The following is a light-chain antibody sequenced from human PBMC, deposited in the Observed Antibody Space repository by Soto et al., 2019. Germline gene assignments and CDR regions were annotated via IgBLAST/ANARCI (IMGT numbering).Light chain of an antibody. J-gene: IGKJ5*01. CDR3: QQSYSTPPA. V-gene: IGKV1-39*01. Sequence: DIQMTQSPYSLSASVGDRVTITCRASQSISSRLNWYQQKPGKAPTLLMYAASSLQSGVPSRFSGGGSGTDFSLTISSLQPEDFATYYCQQSYSTPPAFGQGTRLEIK. CDR2: AAS. CDR1: QSISSR.